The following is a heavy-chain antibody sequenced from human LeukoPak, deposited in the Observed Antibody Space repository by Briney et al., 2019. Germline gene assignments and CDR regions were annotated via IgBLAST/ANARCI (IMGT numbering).Heavy chain of an antibody. CDR3: AKDYAVGSLGS. D-gene: IGHD2-2*01. Sequence: AGGSLRLSCIVSGFTFRTYWMSWVRQAPGKGLEWVSSVSRFGDGTFYADSVRGRFTISRDNSKNTLYLQMNSLRADDTAVYYCAKDYAVGSLGSWGQGTLVTVSS. J-gene: IGHJ4*02. CDR2: VSRFGDGT. CDR1: GFTFRTYW. V-gene: IGHV3-23*01.